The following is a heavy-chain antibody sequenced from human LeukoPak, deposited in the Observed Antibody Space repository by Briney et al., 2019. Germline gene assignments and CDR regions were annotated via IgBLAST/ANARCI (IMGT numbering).Heavy chain of an antibody. D-gene: IGHD3-22*01. CDR1: GGTFSSYA. CDR2: IIPIFGTA. Sequence: GSSVKVSCKASGGTFSSYAISWVRQAPGQGLEWMGGIIPIFGTANYAQKFQGRVTITADKSTSTAYMELSSLRSEDTAVYYCARSTMMEPYRTDYWGQETLVTVSS. CDR3: ARSTMMEPYRTDY. J-gene: IGHJ4*02. V-gene: IGHV1-69*06.